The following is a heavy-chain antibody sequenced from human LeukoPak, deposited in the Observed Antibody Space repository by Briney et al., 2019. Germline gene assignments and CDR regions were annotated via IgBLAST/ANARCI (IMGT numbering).Heavy chain of an antibody. CDR2: IYHSGST. CDR1: GGSISSGGYS. D-gene: IGHD2-8*01. V-gene: IGHV4-30-2*01. Sequence: SQTLSLTCAVSGGSISSGGYSWSWIRQPPGKGLEWIGYIYHSGSTYYNPSLKSRVTISVDRTKNQFSLKLSSVTAADTAVYYCARGGVYFDYWGQGTLVTVSS. CDR3: ARGGVYFDY. J-gene: IGHJ4*02.